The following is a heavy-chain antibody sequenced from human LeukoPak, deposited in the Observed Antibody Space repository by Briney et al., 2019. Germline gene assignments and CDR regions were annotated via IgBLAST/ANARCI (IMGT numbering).Heavy chain of an antibody. V-gene: IGHV1-2*03. CDR1: GGTFSSYA. CDR3: AREAPYSTSSDWFDP. CDR2: INPNSGGT. Sequence: LVASVKVSCKASGGTFSSYAISWVRQAPGQGLEWMGWINPNSGGTNSAQKFQGRVTMTRDTSISTAYMDLSRLRSDDTAVYYCAREAPYSTSSDWFDPWGQGTLATVSS. D-gene: IGHD6-6*01. J-gene: IGHJ5*02.